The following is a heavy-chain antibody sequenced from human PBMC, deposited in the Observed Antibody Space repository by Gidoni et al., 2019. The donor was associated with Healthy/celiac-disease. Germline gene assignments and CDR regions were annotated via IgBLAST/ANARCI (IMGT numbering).Heavy chain of an antibody. Sequence: QVQLQESGPGLVKPSQTLSLTCTFPGGSISSGGYYWSWIRQHPGKGLEWIGYIYYSGSTYYNPSLKSRVTISVDTSKNQFSLKLSSVTAADTAVYYCARDHLPTYSYGYHYYYYGMDVWGQGTTVTVSS. D-gene: IGHD5-18*01. V-gene: IGHV4-31*03. CDR3: ARDHLPTYSYGYHYYYYGMDV. CDR2: IYYSGST. J-gene: IGHJ6*02. CDR1: GGSISSGGYY.